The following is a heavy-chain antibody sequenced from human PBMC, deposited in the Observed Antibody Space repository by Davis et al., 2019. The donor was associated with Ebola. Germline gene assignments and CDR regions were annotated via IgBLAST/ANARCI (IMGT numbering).Heavy chain of an antibody. D-gene: IGHD6-19*01. V-gene: IGHV3-11*04. CDR1: GFTVSSNY. J-gene: IGHJ5*02. Sequence: PGGSLRLSCAASGFTVSSNYMSWIRQAPGKGLEWVSYISSSGSTIYYADSVKGRFTISRDNAKNSLYLQMNSLRVEDTAVYYCARDRGTSGWSFDPWGQGTLVTVSS. CDR2: ISSSGSTI. CDR3: ARDRGTSGWSFDP.